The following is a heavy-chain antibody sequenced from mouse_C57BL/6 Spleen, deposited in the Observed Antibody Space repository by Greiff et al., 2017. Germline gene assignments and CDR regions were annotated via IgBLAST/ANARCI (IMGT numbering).Heavy chain of an antibody. CDR1: GYTFTDYE. V-gene: IGHV1-15*01. CDR3: TRDDCDPLVFAY. D-gene: IGHD2-4*01. Sequence: VQVVESGAELVRPGASVTLSCKASGYTFTDYEMHWVKQTPVHGLEWIGAIDPETGGTAYNQKFKGKAILTADKSSSTAYMELRSLTSEDSAVYYCTRDDCDPLVFAYWGQGTLVTVSA. CDR2: IDPETGGT. J-gene: IGHJ3*01.